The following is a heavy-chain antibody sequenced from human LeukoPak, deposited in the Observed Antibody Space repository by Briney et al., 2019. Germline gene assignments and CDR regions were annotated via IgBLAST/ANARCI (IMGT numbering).Heavy chain of an antibody. V-gene: IGHV4-39*01. CDR2: IYYSGGT. Sequence: PSETLSLTCTVSGGSISSSSYYWGWIRQPPGKGLEWIGSIYYSGGTYYNPSLKSRVTISVDTSKNQFSLKLSSVTAADTAVYYCARLPRVLTRITMVRGVTTDYWGQGTLVTVSS. CDR3: ARLPRVLTRITMVRGVTTDY. CDR1: GGSISSSSYY. J-gene: IGHJ4*02. D-gene: IGHD3-10*01.